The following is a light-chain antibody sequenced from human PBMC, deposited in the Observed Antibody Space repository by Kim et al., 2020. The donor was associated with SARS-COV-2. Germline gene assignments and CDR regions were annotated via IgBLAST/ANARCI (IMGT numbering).Light chain of an antibody. CDR3: QQYNSYLYA. V-gene: IGKV1-5*01. J-gene: IGKJ2*01. Sequence: DIQMTQSPSTLSAFVGDRVTITCRASQSISSWLAWYQQKPGKAPKLLIYDASSLESGVPSRFSGSGSGTEFTLTISSLQPDDFATYYCQQYNSYLYAFGQGTKLEI. CDR2: DAS. CDR1: QSISSW.